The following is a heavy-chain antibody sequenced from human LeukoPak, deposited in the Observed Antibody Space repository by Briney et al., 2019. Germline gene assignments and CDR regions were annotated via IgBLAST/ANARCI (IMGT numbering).Heavy chain of an antibody. CDR3: ASGGLVSRYLDH. CDR2: IFHSGST. CDR1: GGSISSSTW. Sequence: SGTLSLTCAVSGGSISSSTWWSWVRLPPGKGLEWIGEIFHSGSTNFNPSLKSRLTMSVDESKHEFSLKLTSVTDADTAVYYCASGGLVSRYLDHWGQGTLVTVSS. J-gene: IGHJ4*02. D-gene: IGHD3-9*01. V-gene: IGHV4-4*02.